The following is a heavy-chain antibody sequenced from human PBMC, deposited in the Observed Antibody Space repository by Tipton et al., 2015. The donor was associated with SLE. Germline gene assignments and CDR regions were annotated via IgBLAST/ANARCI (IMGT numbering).Heavy chain of an antibody. CDR2: IWYDGSNK. V-gene: IGHV3-33*08. J-gene: IGHJ6*03. Sequence: SLRLSCAASGFTFSSYGMHWVRQAPGKGLEWVAVIWYDGSNKYYADSVKGRFTISRDNSKNTLYLQMNSLRAEDTAVYYCAREVYYYYYMDVWGKGTTVTVSS. CDR3: AREVYYYYYMDV. CDR1: GFTFSSYG.